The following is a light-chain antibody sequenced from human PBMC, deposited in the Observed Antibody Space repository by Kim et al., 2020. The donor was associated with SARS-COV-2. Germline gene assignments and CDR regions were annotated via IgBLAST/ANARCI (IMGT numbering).Light chain of an antibody. CDR3: QTWGTGFVV. Sequence: SVNLTCTLSMGHRIYAIAWLQQQPEKGPRYLMKVNSDGSHTRGDGIPDRFSGSSSGDERYLSISNLQSEDEADFYCQTWGTGFVVFGRGTKVTVL. V-gene: IGLV4-69*01. J-gene: IGLJ2*01. CDR2: VNSDGSH. CDR1: MGHRIYA.